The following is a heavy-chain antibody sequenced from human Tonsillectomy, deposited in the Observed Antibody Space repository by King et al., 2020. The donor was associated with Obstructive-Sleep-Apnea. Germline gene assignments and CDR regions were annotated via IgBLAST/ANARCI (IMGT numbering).Heavy chain of an antibody. CDR2: ISGSGGTT. CDR1: GFTFRHYA. J-gene: IGHJ5*02. Sequence: VQLVESGGVLVQPGVSLRLACAASGFTFRHYAMSWVRQAPGKGLEWVSTISGSGGTTDYADSVKGRFTISRENSKNTLSLQMNSLRAEDTAAYYCAKGADIVLIPESWFDPWGQGTLVTVSS. D-gene: IGHD2-8*01. V-gene: IGHV3-23*04. CDR3: AKGADIVLIPESWFDP.